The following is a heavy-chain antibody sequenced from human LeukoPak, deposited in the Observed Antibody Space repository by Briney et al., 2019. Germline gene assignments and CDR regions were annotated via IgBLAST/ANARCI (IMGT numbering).Heavy chain of an antibody. CDR1: GGSISSGSYY. CDR3: ARSVIAARTLVA. J-gene: IGHJ5*02. D-gene: IGHD6-6*01. Sequence: SETLSLTCTVSGGSISSGSYYWSWIRQPAGKGLEWIGRIYTSGSTNYNPSLKSRVTISVDTSKNQFSLKLSSVTAADTAVYYCARSVIAARTLVACGQGTLVTVSS. CDR2: IYTSGST. V-gene: IGHV4-61*02.